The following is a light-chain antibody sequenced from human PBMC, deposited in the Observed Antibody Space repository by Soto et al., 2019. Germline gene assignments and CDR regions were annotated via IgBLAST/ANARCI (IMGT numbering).Light chain of an antibody. CDR2: AAS. CDR1: QSVSRY. V-gene: IGKV1-39*01. CDR3: QQSYITPPIT. J-gene: IGKJ5*01. Sequence: DVQMTQSPSSLSALVGDRVTITCRASQSVSRYLNWYQHKPGKAPKLLINAASNLRSGVPSRFSGSESGTDFTLTIDGLQPEDFAVYYCQQSYITPPITFGQGTRLEIK.